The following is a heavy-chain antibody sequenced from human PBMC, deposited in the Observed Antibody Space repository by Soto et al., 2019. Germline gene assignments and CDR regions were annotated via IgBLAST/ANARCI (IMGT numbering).Heavy chain of an antibody. J-gene: IGHJ6*02. CDR1: GYTFTRYG. D-gene: IGHD3-16*01. CDR3: AMVDVYVTPSPQDV. V-gene: IGHV1-18*01. Sequence: QVQLVQSGAEVKNPGASVKVSCKASGYTFTRYGIGWARQAPGQGLEWMGWINTYNGNTNYAQNVQGRVTLTTVTPTSTAYMERRSMRSNDTAIYYCAMVDVYVTPSPQDVWGQGTTVIVSS. CDR2: INTYNGNT.